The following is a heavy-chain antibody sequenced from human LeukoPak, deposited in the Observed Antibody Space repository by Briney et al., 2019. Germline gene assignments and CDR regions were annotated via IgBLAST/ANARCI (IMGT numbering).Heavy chain of an antibody. CDR3: ARHGGVGPKRDYFDY. V-gene: IGHV1-18*01. J-gene: IGHJ4*02. D-gene: IGHD3-16*01. CDR2: LSTDNGDT. CDR1: GYTFTSYG. Sequence: PVASVKVSCKASGYTFTSYGISWVRQAPGQGLEWMGWLSTDNGDTNYAQKLQGRVTMTTDTSTTTAHMELRSLRSDDTAVYYCARHGGVGPKRDYFDYWGQGTLVTVSS.